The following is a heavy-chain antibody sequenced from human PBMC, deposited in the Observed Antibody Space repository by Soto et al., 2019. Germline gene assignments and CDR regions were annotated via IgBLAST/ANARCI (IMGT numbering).Heavy chain of an antibody. D-gene: IGHD3-16*02. CDR2: IHNSGTT. CDR1: GGSISSGDYY. Sequence: QVQLQESGPGLVKPSQTLSLTCTVSGGSISSGDYYWSWIRQHPGKGLEWIGYIHNSGTTYYIPPLKSRVAMTVDTSKNQLSLKLTSVTAADTAVYYCARGVTFGGVIAPRFDPWGQGTLVTVPS. V-gene: IGHV4-31*03. CDR3: ARGVTFGGVIAPRFDP. J-gene: IGHJ5*02.